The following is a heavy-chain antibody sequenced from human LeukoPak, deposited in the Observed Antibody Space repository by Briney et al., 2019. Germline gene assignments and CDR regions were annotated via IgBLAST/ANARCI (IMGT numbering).Heavy chain of an antibody. D-gene: IGHD1-14*01. CDR3: ARFRIRKFDY. CDR1: GGSISSSSYY. J-gene: IGHJ4*02. CDR2: IYYSGST. Sequence: PSETLSLTCTVSGGSISSSSYYWGWIRQPPGKGLEWIGSIYYSGSTYYNPSLKSRVTISVDKSKNQFSLKLSSVTAADTAVYYCARFRIRKFDYWGQGTLVTVSS. V-gene: IGHV4-39*07.